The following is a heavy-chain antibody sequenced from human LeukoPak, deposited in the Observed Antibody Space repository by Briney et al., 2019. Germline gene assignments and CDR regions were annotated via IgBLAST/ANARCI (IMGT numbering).Heavy chain of an antibody. Sequence: SETLSLTCTVSGGSISSYYWSWIRQPPGKGLEWIGYIYYSGSTYYNPSLKSRATISVDTSKNHFSLTLSSVTAADTAVYYCARSYDSSASGFDYWGQGTPVTVSP. CDR1: GGSISSYY. J-gene: IGHJ4*02. CDR2: IYYSGST. D-gene: IGHD3-22*01. CDR3: ARSYDSSASGFDY. V-gene: IGHV4-59*06.